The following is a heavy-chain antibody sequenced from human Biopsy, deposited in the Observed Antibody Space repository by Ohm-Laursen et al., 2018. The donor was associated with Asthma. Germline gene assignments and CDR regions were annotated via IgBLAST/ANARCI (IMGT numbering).Heavy chain of an antibody. V-gene: IGHV4-61*08. CDR3: SRNEIEDGIYFDN. CDR1: GDSISSGGYY. D-gene: IGHD5-24*01. J-gene: IGHJ4*02. CDR2: IYYSGTT. Sequence: SETLSLTCPVSGDSISSGGYYWSWIRQHPGKGLEWIGYIYYSGTTYYNPSLKSRVTISVDTSKNQFSLKLSSVTAADTAVYFCSRNEIEDGIYFDNWGQGTLVTVSS.